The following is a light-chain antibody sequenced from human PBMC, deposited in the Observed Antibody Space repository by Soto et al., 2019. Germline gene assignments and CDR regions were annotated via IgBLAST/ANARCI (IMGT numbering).Light chain of an antibody. Sequence: QSVLTQSPSVSGAPGQRVTISCTGGSSDIGAGHGVHWYQQLPGTAPKLLIYXXXXXXXXXXXXXXXXKAGTSASLAITGXXXXXXXXXYCHSYDSSQTAVVFGGGTQLTVL. J-gene: IGLJ3*02. CDR1: SSDIGAGHG. CDR3: HSYDSSQTAVV. CDR2: XXX. V-gene: IGLV1-40*01.